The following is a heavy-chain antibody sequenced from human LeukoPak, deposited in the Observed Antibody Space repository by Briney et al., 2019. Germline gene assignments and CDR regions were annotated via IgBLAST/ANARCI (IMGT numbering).Heavy chain of an antibody. CDR3: ARDHVAGIDY. CDR1: GGSISSGGYY. J-gene: IGHJ4*02. D-gene: IGHD6-19*01. Sequence: PSQTLSLTCTVSGGSISSGGYYWSWIRQSPGKGLEWIGYIYHSGSTYYNPSLKSRVTISVDRSKNQFSLKLSSVTAADTAVYYCARDHVAGIDYWGQGTLVTVSS. CDR2: IYHSGST. V-gene: IGHV4-30-2*06.